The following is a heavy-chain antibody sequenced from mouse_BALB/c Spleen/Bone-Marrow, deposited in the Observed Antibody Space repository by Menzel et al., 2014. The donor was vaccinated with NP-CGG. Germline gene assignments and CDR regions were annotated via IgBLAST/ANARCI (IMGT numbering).Heavy chain of an antibody. D-gene: IGHD2-1*01. Sequence: VKLMESGAELVRPGTSVKVSCKASGYAFTNYLIEWVKQRPGQGLEWIGVVNPGRGGTNYNEKLKGQATLTADNSSSTASMQLSSLRSHDSAVYFCARIYYGKYYLGQGTTRTVSS. V-gene: IGHV1-54*01. CDR3: ARIYYGKYY. J-gene: IGHJ2*01. CDR1: GYAFTNYL. CDR2: VNPGRGGT.